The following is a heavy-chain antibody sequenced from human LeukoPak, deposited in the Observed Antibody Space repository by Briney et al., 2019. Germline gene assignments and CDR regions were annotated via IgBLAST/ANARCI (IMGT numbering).Heavy chain of an antibody. CDR2: VSYLGNDK. D-gene: IGHD6-25*01. CDR3: ARPLERRLIHYFDF. J-gene: IGHJ4*02. CDR1: GFTFNKYA. V-gene: IGHV3-30-3*01. Sequence: GRSLRLSCAASGFTFNKYAMHWVRQAPGKGLGWVAVVSYLGNDKFYADSVKGRFTISKDNSDNTVYLEINSLRSEDTAVYYCARPLERRLIHYFDFWGPGTLVTVSS.